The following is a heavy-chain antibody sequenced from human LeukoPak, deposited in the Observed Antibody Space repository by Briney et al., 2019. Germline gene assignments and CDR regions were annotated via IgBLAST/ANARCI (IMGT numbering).Heavy chain of an antibody. J-gene: IGHJ3*01. CDR1: GYTFTGYY. V-gene: IGHV1-2*02. Sequence: GASVKVSCKASGYTFTGYYMHWVRQARGQGLEWMGWINPDSGGTNNAQKFQGRVTMTRDTSISTAYMELSRLRSDDTAVYYCARTFYDTLDSDAFDFWGQGTMVIVSS. CDR2: INPDSGGT. D-gene: IGHD2/OR15-2a*01. CDR3: ARTFYDTLDSDAFDF.